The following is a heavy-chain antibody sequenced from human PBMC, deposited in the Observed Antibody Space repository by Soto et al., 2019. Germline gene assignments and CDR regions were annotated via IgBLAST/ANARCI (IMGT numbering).Heavy chain of an antibody. V-gene: IGHV2-70*13. J-gene: IGHJ4*02. Sequence: SGPTLVNPTQTLTLTCSFSGFTLDTRGLSVSWIRQSPGKPLEWLAVIDWDGDRFYSESLKTRLSISKDTSKNQLVLTMTNMDPADSATYFCARSQGGMLYNSDFDYWGQGTLVTVSS. CDR3: ARSQGGMLYNSDFDY. CDR1: GFTLDTRGLS. CDR2: IDWDGDR. D-gene: IGHD2-8*01.